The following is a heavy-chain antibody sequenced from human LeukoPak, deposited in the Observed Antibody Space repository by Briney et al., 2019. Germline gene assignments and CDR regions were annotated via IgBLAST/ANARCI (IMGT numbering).Heavy chain of an antibody. Sequence: ASVKVSCKASGCTFTSYGISWVRQAPGQGLEWMGWISAYNGNTNYAQKLQGRGTMTTDTSTSTAYMELRSLRSADEVVYYCGRADLRYFDWLLTGRGYFAYWGQGTLVTVSS. CDR2: ISAYNGNT. CDR3: GRADLRYFDWLLTGRGYFAY. J-gene: IGHJ4*02. CDR1: GCTFTSYG. V-gene: IGHV1-18*01. D-gene: IGHD3-9*01.